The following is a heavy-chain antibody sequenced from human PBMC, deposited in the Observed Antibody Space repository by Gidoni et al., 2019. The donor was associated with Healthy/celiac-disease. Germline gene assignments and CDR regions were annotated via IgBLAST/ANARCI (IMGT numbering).Heavy chain of an antibody. CDR3: AKVMEVGPDGYNSVYYFDY. J-gene: IGHJ4*02. CDR1: GFTFSSYA. Sequence: EVQLLESGGGLVQPGGSLRLSCAASGFTFSSYAMSWVRQAPGKGLEWVSAISGSGGSTYYADSVKGRFTISRDNSKNTLYLQMNSLRAEDTAVYYCAKVMEVGPDGYNSVYYFDYWGQGTLVTVSS. D-gene: IGHD5-12*01. CDR2: ISGSGGST. V-gene: IGHV3-23*01.